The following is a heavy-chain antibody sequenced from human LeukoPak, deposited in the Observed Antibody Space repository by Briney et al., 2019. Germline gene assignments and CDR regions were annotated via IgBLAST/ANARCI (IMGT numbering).Heavy chain of an antibody. J-gene: IGHJ4*02. Sequence: PGGSLRLSCAASGFTFSIYGMSWVRQSPGKGLEWVSGIGGSGDRTYYADSVKGRFSISRDNSKNTLYLQINSLRVEDTAVYYCAKDMRMASFEHWGRGTQVTVSS. CDR3: AKDMRMASFEH. CDR2: IGGSGDRT. D-gene: IGHD5-24*01. V-gene: IGHV3-23*01. CDR1: GFTFSIYG.